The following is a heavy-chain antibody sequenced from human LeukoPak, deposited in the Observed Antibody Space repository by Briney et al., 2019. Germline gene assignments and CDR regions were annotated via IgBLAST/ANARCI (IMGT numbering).Heavy chain of an antibody. Sequence: PSETLSLTCTVSGGSISSSNYYWGWIRQPPGKGLEWIGSIYHSGSTYYNPSLKSRVTISVDTSRNQFSLKLSSVTAADTAVYYCVRGSRGSGWTAFDIWGQGTMVTVSS. J-gene: IGHJ3*02. D-gene: IGHD6-25*01. CDR2: IYHSGST. V-gene: IGHV4-39*07. CDR1: GGSISSSNYY. CDR3: VRGSRGSGWTAFDI.